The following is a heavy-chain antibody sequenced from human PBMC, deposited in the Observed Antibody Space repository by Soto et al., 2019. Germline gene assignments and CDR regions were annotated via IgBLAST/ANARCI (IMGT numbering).Heavy chain of an antibody. D-gene: IGHD3-16*02. J-gene: IGHJ4*02. V-gene: IGHV3-9*01. Sequence: EVQLVEAGGGLVQPGRSLRLSCAASGFTFDDYAMHWVRQAPGKGLEWVSGYSWNSGSIGYADSVKGRFTISRDNAKNSLYLQMNSLRAEDTALYYCAKDLGLRLGELSLIDYWGQGTLVTVSS. CDR3: AKDLGLRLGELSLIDY. CDR1: GFTFDDYA. CDR2: YSWNSGSI.